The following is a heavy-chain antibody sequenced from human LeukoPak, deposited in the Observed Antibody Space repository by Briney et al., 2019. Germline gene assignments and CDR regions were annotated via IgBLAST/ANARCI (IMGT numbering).Heavy chain of an antibody. J-gene: IGHJ4*02. D-gene: IGHD2-15*01. CDR1: GFTFSSYA. V-gene: IGHV3-33*06. Sequence: GGSLRLSCAASGFTFSSYAMSWVRQAPGKGLEWVAVIWYDGSNKYYADSVKGRFTISRDNSKNTLYLQMNSLRAEDTAVYYCAKEDGYCSGGSCSYFDYWGQGTLVTVSS. CDR2: IWYDGSNK. CDR3: AKEDGYCSGGSCSYFDY.